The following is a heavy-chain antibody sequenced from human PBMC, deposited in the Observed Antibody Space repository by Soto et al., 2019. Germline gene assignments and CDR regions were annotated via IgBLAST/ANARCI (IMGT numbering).Heavy chain of an antibody. CDR3: ARESPPADY. J-gene: IGHJ4*02. CDR2: ISAYNGNT. CDR1: GYTFTSYG. V-gene: IGHV1-18*01. Sequence: QVQLVQSGAEVKKPGASVKVSCKASGYTFTSYGISWVRQAPGQGLEWMGWISAYNGNTNYAQKLQGRVTMTTDTSTSTAYVDILSLRSYDTALYYRARESPPADYSGQGTLVTVSS.